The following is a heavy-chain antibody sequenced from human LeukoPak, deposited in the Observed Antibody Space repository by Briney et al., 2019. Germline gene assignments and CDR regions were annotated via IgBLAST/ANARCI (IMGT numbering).Heavy chain of an antibody. Sequence: SETLSLTCTVSGGSISSGGYYWSWIRQPPGKGLEWIGEINHSGSTNYNPSLKSRVTISVDTSKNQFSLKLSSVTAADTAVYYCARAPSYYYDSSGYYYRNYFDYWGQGTLVTVSS. CDR2: INHSGST. J-gene: IGHJ4*02. CDR1: GGSISSGGYY. CDR3: ARAPSYYYDSSGYYYRNYFDY. D-gene: IGHD3-22*01. V-gene: IGHV4-39*07.